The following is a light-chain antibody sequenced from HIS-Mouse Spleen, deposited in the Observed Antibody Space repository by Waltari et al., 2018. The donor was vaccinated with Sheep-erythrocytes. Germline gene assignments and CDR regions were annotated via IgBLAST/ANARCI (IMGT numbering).Light chain of an antibody. CDR3: CSYAGSSTVV. CDR2: EGS. J-gene: IGLJ2*01. V-gene: IGLV2-23*01. CDR1: SSDVGSYNL. Sequence: QSALTQPASVSGSPGQSITISCTGTSSDVGSYNLVSWYQQPPGKAPKLMIYEGSKRPAGGSNSFSGSKSGNTASLTISGLQAEDEADYYCCSYAGSSTVVFGGGTKLTVL.